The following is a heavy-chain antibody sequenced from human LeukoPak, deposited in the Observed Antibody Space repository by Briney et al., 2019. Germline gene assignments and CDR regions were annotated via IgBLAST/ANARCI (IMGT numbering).Heavy chain of an antibody. CDR3: ARARTPPGYSYTYGGFDP. CDR1: GGSISSYY. V-gene: IGHV4-59*01. J-gene: IGHJ5*02. CDR2: IYYSGST. D-gene: IGHD5-18*01. Sequence: SSETLSLTCTVSGGSISSYYWSWIRQPPGKGLEWIGYIYYSGSTNYNPSLKSRVTISVDTSKNQFSLKVNSVTAADTAVYYCARARTPPGYSYTYGGFDPWGQGTLVTVSS.